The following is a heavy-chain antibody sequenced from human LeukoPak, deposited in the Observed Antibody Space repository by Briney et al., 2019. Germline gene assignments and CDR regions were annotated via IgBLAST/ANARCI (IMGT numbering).Heavy chain of an antibody. J-gene: IGHJ3*02. CDR1: GGSISSYY. V-gene: IGHV4-34*01. Sequence: SETLSLTCTVSGGSISSYYWSWIRQPPGKGLEWIGEINHSGSTNYNPSLKSRVTISVDTSKNQFSLKLSSVTAADTAVYYCARGLIYGDDAFDIWGQGTMVTVSS. CDR2: INHSGST. CDR3: ARGLIYGDDAFDI. D-gene: IGHD4/OR15-4a*01.